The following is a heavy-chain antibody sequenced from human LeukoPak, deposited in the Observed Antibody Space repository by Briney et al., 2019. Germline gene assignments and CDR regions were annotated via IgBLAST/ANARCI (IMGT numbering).Heavy chain of an antibody. V-gene: IGHV1-46*01. CDR2: INPSGGST. CDR1: GYTFTSYY. Sequence: ASVKVSCKASGYTFTSYYMHWVRQAPGQELEWMGIINPSGGSTSYAQKFQGRVTITADESTSTAYMELSSLRSEDTAVYYCARGIRYYDSSGYYNYWGQGTLVTVSS. J-gene: IGHJ4*02. D-gene: IGHD3-22*01. CDR3: ARGIRYYDSSGYYNY.